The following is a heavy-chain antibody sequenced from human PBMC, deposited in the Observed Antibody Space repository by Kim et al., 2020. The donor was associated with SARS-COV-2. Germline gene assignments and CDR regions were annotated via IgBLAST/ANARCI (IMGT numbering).Heavy chain of an antibody. CDR3: ARERVFGEWWYYYGMDV. J-gene: IGHJ6*02. Sequence: GGSLRLSCAASGFTFSSYWMHWVRQAPGKGLVWVSRINSDGSSTSYADSVKGRFTISRDNAKNTLYLQMNSLRAEDTAVYYCARERVFGEWWYYYGMDVWGQGTTVTVSS. V-gene: IGHV3-74*01. CDR2: INSDGSST. D-gene: IGHD3-10*02. CDR1: GFTFSSYW.